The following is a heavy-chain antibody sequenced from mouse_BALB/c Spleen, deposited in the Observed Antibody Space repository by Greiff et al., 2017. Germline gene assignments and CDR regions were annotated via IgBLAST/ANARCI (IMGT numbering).Heavy chain of an antibody. V-gene: IGHV5-15*02. CDR2: ISNLAYSI. D-gene: IGHD1-1*01. CDR1: GFTFSDYG. CDR3: ARDYYGSRYFDV. J-gene: IGHJ1*01. Sequence: EVQGVESGGGLVQPGGSRKLSCAASGFTFSDYGMAWVRQAPGKGPEWVAFISNLAYSIYYADTVTGRFTISRENAKNTLYLEMSSLRSEDTAMYYCARDYYGSRYFDVWGAGTTVTVSS.